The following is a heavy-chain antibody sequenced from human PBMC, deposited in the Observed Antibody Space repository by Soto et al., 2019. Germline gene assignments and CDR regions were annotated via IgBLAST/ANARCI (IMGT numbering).Heavy chain of an antibody. CDR2: ISAFNGNT. J-gene: IGHJ6*03. V-gene: IGHV1-18*01. D-gene: IGHD6-19*01. Sequence: QDQLVQSGAEVKKPGASVTVSCKASGYSFTNYGITWVRQAPGQGLEWLGWISAFNGNTHYAQKVQGRVTMTTDAATSTAYMEVRSLRSDDTAVYYCARDRGVAPPVAGNTHYYYYMDVWGKGTTVTVSS. CDR3: ARDRGVAPPVAGNTHYYYYMDV. CDR1: GYSFTNYG.